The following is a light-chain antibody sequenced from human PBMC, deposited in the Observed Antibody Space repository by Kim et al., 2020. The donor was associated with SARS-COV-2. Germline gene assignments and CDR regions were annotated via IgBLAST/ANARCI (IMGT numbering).Light chain of an antibody. J-gene: IGLJ2*01. CDR3: NSRDSNDNVV. V-gene: IGLV3-19*01. CDR1: SRRSYY. Sequence: VGLGQTVSITCQGDSRRSYYATWYQQKPGQAPILVIYGKNNRPSGIPDRFSGSSSGNTASLTITGTQAGDEADYYCNSRDSNDNVVFGGGTKLTVL. CDR2: GKN.